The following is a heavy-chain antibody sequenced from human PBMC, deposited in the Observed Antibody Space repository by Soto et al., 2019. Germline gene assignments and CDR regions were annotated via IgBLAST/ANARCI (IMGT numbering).Heavy chain of an antibody. CDR1: GGSISSSSYY. CDR2: IYYSGTT. V-gene: IGHV4-39*01. CDR3: ATTVTKLLPMAV. J-gene: IGHJ6*02. D-gene: IGHD4-17*01. Sequence: QLQVQESGPGLVKPSATLSLTCTVSGGSISSSSYYWGWIRQPPGKGLEWIGSIYYSGTTYYNPSLKTRVTISADTSKNQFSLKVSSVTAADTAVYYCATTVTKLLPMAVWGQGTTVIVSS.